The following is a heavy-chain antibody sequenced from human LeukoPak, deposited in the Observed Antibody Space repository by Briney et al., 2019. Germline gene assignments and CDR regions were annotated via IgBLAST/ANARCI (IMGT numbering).Heavy chain of an antibody. CDR3: ARYEAAAGFDY. Sequence: SETLSLTCAVSGGSISSGGYSWSWIRQPPGKGLEWIGYIYYSGSTYYNPSLKSRVTISVDTSKNQFSLKLSSVTAADTAVYYCARYEAAAGFDYWGQGTLVTVSS. CDR1: GGSISSGGYS. J-gene: IGHJ4*02. CDR2: IYYSGST. V-gene: IGHV4-30-4*07. D-gene: IGHD6-13*01.